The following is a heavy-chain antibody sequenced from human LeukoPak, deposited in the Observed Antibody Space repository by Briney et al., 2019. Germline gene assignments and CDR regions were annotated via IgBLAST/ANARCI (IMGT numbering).Heavy chain of an antibody. V-gene: IGHV4-31*03. J-gene: IGHJ2*01. D-gene: IGHD3-22*01. CDR3: VRGRYDSSGYNYWYFDL. Sequence: SETLSLTRTVSGGSISSGDYYWTWIRQHPGKGLEWIGYIYHSGYTYYNPSLKSRVTMSLDTSKNKFSLKLSSVTAADTAVYYCVRGRYDSSGYNYWYFDLWGRGTLVTVSS. CDR2: IYHSGYT. CDR1: GGSISSGDYY.